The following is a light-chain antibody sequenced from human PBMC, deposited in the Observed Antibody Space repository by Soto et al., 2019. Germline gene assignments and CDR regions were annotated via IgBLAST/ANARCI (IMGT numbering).Light chain of an antibody. Sequence: EIVLTQSPGTLSLSPGERATLSCRASQSVSSSYLAWYQQKPGQATRLLIYGVSSRATGIPDRFSGSGSGTDFTLTISRLEPEDFAVYYCQQYGSSPQTFGQGTKVEIK. CDR2: GVS. CDR1: QSVSSSY. J-gene: IGKJ1*01. V-gene: IGKV3-20*01. CDR3: QQYGSSPQT.